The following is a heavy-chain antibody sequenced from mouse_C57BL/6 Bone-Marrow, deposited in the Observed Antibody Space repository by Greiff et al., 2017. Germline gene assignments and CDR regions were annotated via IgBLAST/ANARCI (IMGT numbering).Heavy chain of an antibody. J-gene: IGHJ2*01. D-gene: IGHD4-1*02. CDR3: ARVPNWDGISDY. CDR1: GYTFTSYW. V-gene: IGHV1-64*01. CDR2: IHPNSGST. Sequence: QVQLQQPGAELVKPGASVTLSCKASGYTFTSYWMHWVKQRPGQGLEWIGMIHPNSGSTNYNEKFKSKATLTVDKSSSTAYMQLSSLTSEDSAVYYCARVPNWDGISDYWGQGTTLTVSS.